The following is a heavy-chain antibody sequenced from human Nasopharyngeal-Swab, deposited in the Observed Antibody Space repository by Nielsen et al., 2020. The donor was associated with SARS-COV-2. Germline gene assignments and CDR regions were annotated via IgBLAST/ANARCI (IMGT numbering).Heavy chain of an antibody. J-gene: IGHJ4*02. V-gene: IGHV3-30-3*01. CDR2: ISYDGSNK. CDR1: GFTFSRYT. CDR3: ASTPLDSSGYYYAFHY. D-gene: IGHD3-22*01. Sequence: GESLKISCAASGFTFSRYTMRWVRQAPGKGLEWVAVISYDGSNKYYADSVKGQFTISRDISKNTLYLQMNSLRAEDTAVFYCASTPLDSSGYYYAFHYWGRGTLVTVSS.